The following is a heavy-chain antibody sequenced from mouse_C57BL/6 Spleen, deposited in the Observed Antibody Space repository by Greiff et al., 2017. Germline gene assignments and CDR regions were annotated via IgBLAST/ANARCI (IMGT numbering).Heavy chain of an antibody. D-gene: IGHD3-2*02. J-gene: IGHJ2*01. CDR3: ARQLRLGY. CDR2: IDPSDSYT. CDR1: GYTFTSYW. V-gene: IGHV1-50*01. Sequence: QVQLQQPGAELVKPGASVKLSCKASGYTFTSYWMQWVKQRPGQGLEWIGEIDPSDSYTNYNQKFKGKATLTVDTSSSTAYMQLSSLTSEDSAVYYCARQLRLGYWGQGTTLTVSS.